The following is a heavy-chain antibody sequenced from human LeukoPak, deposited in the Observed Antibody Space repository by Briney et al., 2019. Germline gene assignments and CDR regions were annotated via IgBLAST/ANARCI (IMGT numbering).Heavy chain of an antibody. Sequence: PSETLSLTCTVSGGSISSSSYYWGWIRQPPGKGLEWIGSIYYSGSTYYNPSLKSRVTISVDTSKNQFSLKLSSVTAADTAVYYCARAGYCSSTSCYRDYYYYYYYMDVWGKGTTVTVSS. CDR3: ARAGYCSSTSCYRDYYYYYYYMDV. J-gene: IGHJ6*03. D-gene: IGHD2-2*02. CDR2: IYYSGST. V-gene: IGHV4-39*07. CDR1: GGSISSSSYY.